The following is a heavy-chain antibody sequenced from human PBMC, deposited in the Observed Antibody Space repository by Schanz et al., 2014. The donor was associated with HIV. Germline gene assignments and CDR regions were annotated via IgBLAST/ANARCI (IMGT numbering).Heavy chain of an antibody. CDR3: AKRRDSGYAYFDY. V-gene: IGHV3-33*08. D-gene: IGHD1-1*01. Sequence: QVQLGESGGGVVQPGRSLRLSCAASGFTFSTCGMHWVRQAPGKGLECVAFIWNDGSIKYYADSVKGRFTISRDNSKNTLYLQMNSLRAEDTAVYYCAKRRDSGYAYFDYWGQGTLVTVSS. CDR1: GFTFSTCG. J-gene: IGHJ4*02. CDR2: IWNDGSIK.